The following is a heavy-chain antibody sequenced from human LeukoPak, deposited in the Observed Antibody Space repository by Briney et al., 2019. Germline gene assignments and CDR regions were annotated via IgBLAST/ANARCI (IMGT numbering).Heavy chain of an antibody. Sequence: PGGSLRLSCAASGFTFDDYAMHWVRQAPGKGLEWVSGISWNSGSIGYADSVKGRFTISRDNSKNTLYLQMNSLRAEDTAVYYCARDLSPTYYYGSGSYYGYWGQGTLVTVSS. CDR2: ISWNSGSI. CDR3: ARDLSPTYYYGSGSYYGY. CDR1: GFTFDDYA. D-gene: IGHD3-10*01. J-gene: IGHJ4*02. V-gene: IGHV3-9*01.